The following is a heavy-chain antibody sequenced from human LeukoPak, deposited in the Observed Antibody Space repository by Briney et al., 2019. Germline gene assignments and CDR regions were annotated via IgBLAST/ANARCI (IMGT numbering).Heavy chain of an antibody. Sequence: SETLSLTCTVSGGSISSYYWSWIRQPPGKGLEWIGYIYYSGSTNYNPSLKSRVTISVDTSKNQFSLKLSSVTAADTAVYYCARLEAAAGSFWLGPWGQGTLVTVSS. D-gene: IGHD6-13*01. CDR2: IYYSGST. J-gene: IGHJ5*02. V-gene: IGHV4-59*08. CDR1: GGSISSYY. CDR3: ARLEAAAGSFWLGP.